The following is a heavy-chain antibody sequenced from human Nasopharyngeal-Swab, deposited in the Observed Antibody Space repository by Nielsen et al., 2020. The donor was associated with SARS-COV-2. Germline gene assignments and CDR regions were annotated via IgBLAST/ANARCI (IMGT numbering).Heavy chain of an antibody. J-gene: IGHJ4*02. CDR3: SRGNYNHDY. D-gene: IGHD1-26*01. CDR1: GYSFTSYW. Sequence: GGSLRLSCKGSGYSFTSYWIGWVRQMPGKGLEWMGVIYPGDSDTRYSPSFQGQVTISADKSISTAYLQWSSLKASDTAMYYCSRGNYNHDYWGQGTLVTVSS. CDR2: IYPGDSDT. V-gene: IGHV5-51*01.